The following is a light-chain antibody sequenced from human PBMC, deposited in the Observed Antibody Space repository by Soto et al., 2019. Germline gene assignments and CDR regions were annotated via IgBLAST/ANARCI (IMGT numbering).Light chain of an antibody. CDR1: SSDIGGYNY. J-gene: IGLJ1*01. V-gene: IGLV2-14*01. Sequence: QSALTQPASVSGSPGQSITISCTGTSSDIGGYNYVSWYQQQPSKAPKLMIYQVTNRPSGVSNRFSGSRSGNTASLTISGLQAEDEADYYCSSYTDSSNYVFGTGTKVTVL. CDR3: SSYTDSSNYV. CDR2: QVT.